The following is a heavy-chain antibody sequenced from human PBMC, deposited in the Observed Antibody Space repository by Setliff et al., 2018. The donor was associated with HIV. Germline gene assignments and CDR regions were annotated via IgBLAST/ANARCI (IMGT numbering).Heavy chain of an antibody. J-gene: IGHJ3*02. D-gene: IGHD2-15*01. Sequence: GGSLRLSCAASGFTFSAHGMHWVRQAPGKGLEWVAFINYDESYEYYADSVKGRFTISRDNAKSTVYLQMGSLSADDTAVYYCARGGFNHAFDIWGQGTMVTVSS. CDR2: INYDESYE. CDR3: ARGGFNHAFDI. CDR1: GFTFSAHG. V-gene: IGHV3-30*02.